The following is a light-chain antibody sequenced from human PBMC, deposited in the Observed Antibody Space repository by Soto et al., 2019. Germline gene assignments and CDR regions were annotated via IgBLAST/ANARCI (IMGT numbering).Light chain of an antibody. CDR3: QQYAASPIT. CDR2: GAS. J-gene: IGKJ5*01. Sequence: EIVLTQSPATLSLSPGERATLSCRASQSVGSNYLAWFQQKSGQAPRLVIYGASSRATGIPDRLSGSGSGTDFTLTISRLEPEDFAVYYCQQYAASPITFGQGTRLEIK. V-gene: IGKV3-20*01. CDR1: QSVGSNY.